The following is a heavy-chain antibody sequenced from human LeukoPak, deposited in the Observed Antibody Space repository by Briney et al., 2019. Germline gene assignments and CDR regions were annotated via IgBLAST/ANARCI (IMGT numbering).Heavy chain of an antibody. D-gene: IGHD6-13*01. J-gene: IGHJ5*02. Sequence: PGGSLRLSCAASGFTVSSNYMSWVRQAPGKGLEWVSVIHSSGSTYYADSVKGRFTLSRDNSKNMLYLQMNSLRAEDTAVYYCARDDGLSIAAAWGQGALVTVSS. V-gene: IGHV3-66*01. CDR1: GFTVSSNY. CDR3: ARDDGLSIAAA. CDR2: IHSSGST.